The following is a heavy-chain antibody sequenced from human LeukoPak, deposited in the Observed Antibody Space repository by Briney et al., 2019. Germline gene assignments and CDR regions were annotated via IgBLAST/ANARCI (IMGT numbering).Heavy chain of an antibody. V-gene: IGHV4-34*01. Sequence: PSETLSLTCAVYGGSFSAFHWNWIRQSPAKGLEWLGEMKQSGTPRYNPSLQSRVTISVDKSKNQFSLNVRSVTAADTAVYYCASRPSLYGLRTYFDNWAQGTLVTVSS. D-gene: IGHD3-10*01. CDR1: GGSFSAFH. J-gene: IGHJ4*02. CDR3: ASRPSLYGLRTYFDN. CDR2: MKQSGTP.